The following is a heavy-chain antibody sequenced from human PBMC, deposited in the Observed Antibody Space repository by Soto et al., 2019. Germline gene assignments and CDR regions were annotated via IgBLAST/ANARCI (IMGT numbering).Heavy chain of an antibody. CDR2: IIPIFGTA. CDR1: GGTFSSYA. V-gene: IGHV1-69*13. Sequence: SVKVSFKASGGTFSSYAISWLRQAPGQGLEWMGGIIPIFGTANYAQKFQGRVTITADESTSTAYMELSSLRSEDTAVYYCARTIVVVTAGWFDPWGQGTLVTVSS. J-gene: IGHJ5*02. D-gene: IGHD2-21*02. CDR3: ARTIVVVTAGWFDP.